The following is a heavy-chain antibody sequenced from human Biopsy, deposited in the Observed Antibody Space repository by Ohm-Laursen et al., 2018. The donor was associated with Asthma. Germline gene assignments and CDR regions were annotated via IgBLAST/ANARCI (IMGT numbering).Heavy chain of an antibody. CDR1: GSVFTQCG. V-gene: IGHV3-30*03. D-gene: IGHD3-22*01. CDR3: ARQSGQACGDSCGFDI. J-gene: IGHJ3*02. Sequence: SLRLSCTASGSVFTQCGMHWVRQGPGMGLEWVALVSSDGHNKYYEDSVKDRFTISRDNSRKRLYLQINRLTVEDSVVYFCARQSGQACGDSCGFDIWGQGTKVAVSS. CDR2: VSSDGHNK.